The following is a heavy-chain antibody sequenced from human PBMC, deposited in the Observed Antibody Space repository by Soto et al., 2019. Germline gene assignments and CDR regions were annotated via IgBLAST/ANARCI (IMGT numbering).Heavy chain of an antibody. CDR2: IYWDDDK. CDR1: GFSLSTSGVG. J-gene: IGHJ4*02. V-gene: IGHV2-5*02. D-gene: IGHD3-22*01. CDR3: AHMDYYDSTRYSFDY. Sequence: QITLKESGPTLVKPTQTLTLTCTFSGFSLSTSGVGVGWIRQPPGKALEWLALIYWDDDKRYSPSLKSRLTITKDTSKNQVVLTMTNMAPVDTATYYCAHMDYYDSTRYSFDYWGQGTLVTVSS.